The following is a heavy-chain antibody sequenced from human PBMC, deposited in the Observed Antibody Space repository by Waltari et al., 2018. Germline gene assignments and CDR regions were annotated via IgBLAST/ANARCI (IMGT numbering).Heavy chain of an antibody. J-gene: IGHJ3*02. V-gene: IGHV4-59*11. Sequence: QVQLQESGPGLVKPSETLSLTCTVSGGSIRSHYWSWIRQPPGKGLEWIGYIYYSGGTNYNPSLKSRVTISVDTSKNQFSLKLSSVTAADTAVYYCARGSGSYLGAFDIWGQGTMVTVSS. D-gene: IGHD1-26*01. CDR1: GGSIRSHY. CDR3: ARGSGSYLGAFDI. CDR2: IYYSGGT.